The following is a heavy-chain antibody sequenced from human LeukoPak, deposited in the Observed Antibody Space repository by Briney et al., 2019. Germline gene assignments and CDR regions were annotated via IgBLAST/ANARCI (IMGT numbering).Heavy chain of an antibody. Sequence: PSETLSLTCAVSGYSISSGYNWGWIRQSPGKGLEWIGSIYHSGNTYYNPSLKSRVTISVDTSKNDFSLRLTSVTAADTAVYYCAREDYYSSGAYHNRASGLEYYFDYWGQGTLVTVSS. V-gene: IGHV4-38-2*02. J-gene: IGHJ4*02. D-gene: IGHD3-10*01. CDR3: AREDYYSSGAYHNRASGLEYYFDY. CDR1: GYSISSGYN. CDR2: IYHSGNT.